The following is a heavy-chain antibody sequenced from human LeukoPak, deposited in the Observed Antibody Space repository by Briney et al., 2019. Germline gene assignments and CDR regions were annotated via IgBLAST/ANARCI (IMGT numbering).Heavy chain of an antibody. CDR1: GGSISSGSYY. V-gene: IGHV4-61*02. J-gene: IGHJ6*03. CDR3: ARDHKQWLVGPYYYYYMDV. D-gene: IGHD6-19*01. Sequence: NPSRTLSLTCTVSGGSISSGSYYWSWIRQPAGKGLEWIGRIYTSGSTNYNPSLKSRVTISVDTSKNQFSLKLSSVTAADTAVYYCARDHKQWLVGPYYYYYMDVWGKGTTVTISS. CDR2: IYTSGST.